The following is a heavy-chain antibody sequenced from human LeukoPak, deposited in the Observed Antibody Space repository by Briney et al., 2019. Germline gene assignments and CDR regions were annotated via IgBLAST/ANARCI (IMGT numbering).Heavy chain of an antibody. J-gene: IGHJ4*02. V-gene: IGHV3-30-3*01. CDR3: ARDAPAGAPGPPGGHFDS. CDR2: ISYDGTNK. D-gene: IGHD4-23*01. Sequence: GRSLRLSCAASGFTFSSHAMHWVRQAPGKGLEWVAVISYDGTNKYYAESVKGRVTISRDNAKNTLYLQMNSLRPEDTAAYYCARDAPAGAPGPPGGHFDSWGRGPLAPASS. CDR1: GFTFSSHA.